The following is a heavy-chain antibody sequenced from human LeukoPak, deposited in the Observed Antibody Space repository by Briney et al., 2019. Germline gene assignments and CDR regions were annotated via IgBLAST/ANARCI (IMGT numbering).Heavy chain of an antibody. CDR3: ARVTAVAGTRWYFDL. V-gene: IGHV1-18*01. CDR1: GYTFTSYG. D-gene: IGHD6-19*01. CDR2: ISAYNGNT. Sequence: GASVKVSCKASGYTFTSYGISWVRQAPGQGLEWMGWISAYNGNTNYAQKLQGRVTMTTDTSTSTAYMELRSLRSDDTAVYYCARVTAVAGTRWYFDLWGRGTLVTVSS. J-gene: IGHJ2*01.